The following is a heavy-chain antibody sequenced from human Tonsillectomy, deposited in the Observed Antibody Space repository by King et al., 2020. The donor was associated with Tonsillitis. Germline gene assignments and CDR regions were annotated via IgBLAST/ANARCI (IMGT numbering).Heavy chain of an antibody. V-gene: IGHV4-4*07. CDR2: IYTSGST. Sequence: VQLQESGPGLVKPSETLSLTCTVSGGSISSYNWSWIRQPAGKGLEGIGRIYTSGSTNYNPSLNSRVTMSVDTTKNQFSLKLRSVTAADTAVYYCARDGDTHRYYCCYGMDVWGQAATVTVSS. J-gene: IGHJ6*02. CDR3: ARDGDTHRYYCCYGMDV. CDR1: GGSISSYN.